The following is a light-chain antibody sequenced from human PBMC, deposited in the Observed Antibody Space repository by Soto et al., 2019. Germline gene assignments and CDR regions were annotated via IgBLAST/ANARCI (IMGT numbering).Light chain of an antibody. Sequence: QSALTQPASVSGSPGQSITISCTGANSDIGGWNYVSWYQQYPGKAPKVIIYEVNYRPSGVSYRFSGSKSGNTASLTISGRQAEDEDAYYCSSFSSGTTLIVFGGGTKVTVL. J-gene: IGLJ1*01. CDR1: NSDIGGWNY. V-gene: IGLV2-14*01. CDR2: EVN. CDR3: SSFSSGTTLIV.